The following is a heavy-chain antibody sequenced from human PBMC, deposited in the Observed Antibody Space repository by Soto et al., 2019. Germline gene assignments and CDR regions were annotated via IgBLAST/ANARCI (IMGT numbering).Heavy chain of an antibody. Sequence: EVQLVESGGGLVQPGGSLKLSCAASGFIFSGSAVHWVRQASGKGLEWVGRILSKAGNYATAYPASMKGRFTISRDHSENTAFLQMNSLKTEDTAVYYCIRGGSPYYYDYWGQGTLVAVSS. CDR3: IRGGSPYYYDY. CDR1: GFIFSGSA. V-gene: IGHV3-73*01. J-gene: IGHJ4*02. CDR2: ILSKAGNYAT.